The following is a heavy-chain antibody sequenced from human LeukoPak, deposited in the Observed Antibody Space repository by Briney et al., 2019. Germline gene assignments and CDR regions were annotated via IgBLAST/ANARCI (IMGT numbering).Heavy chain of an antibody. CDR3: ARGRSEGSGPDNAFDI. V-gene: IGHV1-69*01. D-gene: IGHD3-10*01. CDR2: IIPIFGTA. CDR1: GGTFSSYA. Sequence: GSSVKVSCKASGGTFSSYAISWVRQAPGQGLGWMGGIIPIFGTANYAQKFQGRVTITADESTSTAYMELSSLRSEDTAVYYCARGRSEGSGPDNAFDIWGQGTMVTVSS. J-gene: IGHJ3*02.